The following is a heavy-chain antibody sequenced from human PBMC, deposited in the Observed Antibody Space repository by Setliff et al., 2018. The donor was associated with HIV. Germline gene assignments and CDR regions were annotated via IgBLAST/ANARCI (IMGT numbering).Heavy chain of an antibody. D-gene: IGHD3-10*01. V-gene: IGHV4-61*09. CDR3: ARDVGHYGSGSQP. CDR1: GGSISSGSYY. J-gene: IGHJ5*02. Sequence: SETLSLTCTVSGGSISSGSYYWSWIRQPAGNGLEWIGHIYTSGSTNYNPSLKRRVTISVDTSKNQFSLKLGSVTAADTAVYYCARDVGHYGSGSQPWGQGTLVTVSS. CDR2: IYTSGST.